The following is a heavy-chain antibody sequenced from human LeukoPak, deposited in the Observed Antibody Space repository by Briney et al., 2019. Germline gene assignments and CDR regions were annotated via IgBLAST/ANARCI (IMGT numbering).Heavy chain of an antibody. Sequence: GRSLTLSCPASGFIFRNFGMHWVRPAPGKGLEWEAVIWYDGSNKYYADSVKGRFTTSRDNSKHMLFLQMNSLRAEDTAVYYCARDRSGLHYFDYWGEGTLSPSPQ. D-gene: IGHD5-12*01. J-gene: IGHJ4*02. V-gene: IGHV3-33*01. CDR2: IWYDGSNK. CDR3: ARDRSGLHYFDY. CDR1: GFIFRNFG.